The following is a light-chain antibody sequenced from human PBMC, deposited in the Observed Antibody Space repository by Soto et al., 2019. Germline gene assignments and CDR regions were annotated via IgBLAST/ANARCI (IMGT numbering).Light chain of an antibody. CDR1: QSISSR. V-gene: IGKV1-5*03. Sequence: DVQMSQSPATLSASVGDRVTITCRASQSISSRLAWYQQKPGKAPKLLIYKASSLESGVPSRFSGSGSGTEFTLTISSLQPDDFATYYCQQYNSYSPFGQGTKVAIK. J-gene: IGKJ1*01. CDR2: KAS. CDR3: QQYNSYSP.